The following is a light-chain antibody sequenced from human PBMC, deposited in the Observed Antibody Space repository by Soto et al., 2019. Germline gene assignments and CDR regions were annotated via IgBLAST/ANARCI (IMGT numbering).Light chain of an antibody. CDR2: KAS. J-gene: IGKJ1*01. CDR1: QTIRSW. Sequence: DIQMTQSPSTLSGSVGDRVTITCRASQTIRSWLAWYQQKPGKAPKLLIYKASTLESGVPSRFSGSGSGTHFTLTISSLQPDDFATYYCQHYYSYSQAVAQGTEVELK. V-gene: IGKV1-5*03. CDR3: QHYYSYSQA.